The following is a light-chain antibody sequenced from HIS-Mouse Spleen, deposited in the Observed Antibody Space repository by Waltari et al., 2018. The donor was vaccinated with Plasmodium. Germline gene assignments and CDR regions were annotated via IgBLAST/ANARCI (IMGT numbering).Light chain of an antibody. CDR1: QSISSY. CDR3: QQSYSTPLFT. V-gene: IGKV1-39*01. CDR2: AAS. J-gene: IGKJ3*01. Sequence: QMTHSPPSLSASVGDRVTITCRASQSISSYLNWYQQKPGKAPQLLIYAASSLQSGVPSRFSGSGSGTDFTLTISSLQPEDFATYYCQQSYSTPLFTFGPGTKVDIK.